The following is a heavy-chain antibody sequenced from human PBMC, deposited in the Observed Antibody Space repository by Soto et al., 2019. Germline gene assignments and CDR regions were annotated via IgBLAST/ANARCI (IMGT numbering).Heavy chain of an antibody. J-gene: IGHJ4*02. D-gene: IGHD6-19*01. Sequence: EVQLLESGGGLVQPGGSLKLSCAASGFTFSSYAMSWVRQAPGKGLEWVATVSGSGGSTYYAGSVQGRFAISRDNSKTALYVQMDSLRAEDTAVYYGAKERTDSSGWPFYYWGQGTLVTVSS. V-gene: IGHV3-23*01. CDR1: GFTFSSYA. CDR2: VSGSGGST. CDR3: AKERTDSSGWPFYY.